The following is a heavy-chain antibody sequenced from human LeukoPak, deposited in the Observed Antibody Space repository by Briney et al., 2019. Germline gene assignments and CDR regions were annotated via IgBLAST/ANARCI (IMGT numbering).Heavy chain of an antibody. CDR1: GGTFSSYA. Sequence: SVKVSCKASGGTFSSYAISWVRQAPGQGLEWMGRIIPILGIANYAQKFQGRVTITADKSTSTAYMELSSLRSEDTAVYYCAIDHVGYYGSGSYYAVDYWGQGTLVSVSS. CDR3: AIDHVGYYGSGSYYAVDY. V-gene: IGHV1-69*04. D-gene: IGHD3-10*01. CDR2: IIPILGIA. J-gene: IGHJ4*02.